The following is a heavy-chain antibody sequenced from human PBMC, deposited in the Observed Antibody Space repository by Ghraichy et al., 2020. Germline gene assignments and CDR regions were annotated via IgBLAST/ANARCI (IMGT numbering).Heavy chain of an antibody. Sequence: GGSLRLSCTASGFTFSTFAVHWVRQAPGKGLEWVAVISYDGSNKYYADSVKGRFTISRDNSKTTLYLQMNSLRAEDTAVYYCARGGPVGHFYYYNMGVWGQGTMVTVSS. CDR2: ISYDGSNK. J-gene: IGHJ6*02. V-gene: IGHV3-30*14. CDR1: GFTFSTFA. CDR3: ARGGPVGHFYYYNMGV. D-gene: IGHD3/OR15-3a*01.